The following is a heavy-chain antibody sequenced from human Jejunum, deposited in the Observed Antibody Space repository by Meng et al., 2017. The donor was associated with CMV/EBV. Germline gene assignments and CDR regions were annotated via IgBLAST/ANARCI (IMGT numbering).Heavy chain of an antibody. CDR1: GGGVNCASDY. J-gene: IGHJ5*02. CDR3: SSIYRPNSAFDP. V-gene: IGHV4-31*06. CDR2: MVYSGPT. Sequence: TFSGGGVNCASDYWSWIRQHPERGLEWIGYMVYSGPTYYNPSSKSRITTSVETSQNQISLTLTAVTAADTAGDYCSSIYRPNSAFDPWGQGTLVTVSS. D-gene: IGHD2/OR15-2a*01.